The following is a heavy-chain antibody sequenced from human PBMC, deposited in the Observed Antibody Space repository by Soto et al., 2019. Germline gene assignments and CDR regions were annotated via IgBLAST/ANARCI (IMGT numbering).Heavy chain of an antibody. D-gene: IGHD6-13*01. J-gene: IGHJ3*02. V-gene: IGHV1-69*02. CDR1: GGTFSSYT. CDR3: ASTASIAAAKVGDAFDI. CDR2: IIPILGIA. Sequence: SVKVSCNASGGTFSSYTISWVRQAPGQGLEWMGRIIPILGIANYAQKFQGRVTITADKSTSTAYMELSSLRSEDTAVYYCASTASIAAAKVGDAFDIWGQGTMVTV.